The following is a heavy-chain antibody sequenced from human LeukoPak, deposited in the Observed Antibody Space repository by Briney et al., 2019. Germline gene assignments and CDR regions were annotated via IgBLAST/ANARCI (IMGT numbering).Heavy chain of an antibody. CDR3: AKAVNGYSSGWYHYYFDY. D-gene: IGHD6-19*01. Sequence: GGSLRLSYAASGFTFSSYAMSWVRQAPGKGLEWVSAISGSGGSTYYADSVKGRFTISRDNSKNTLYLQMNSLRAEDTAVYYCAKAVNGYSSGWYHYYFDYWGQGTLVTVSS. CDR2: ISGSGGST. CDR1: GFTFSSYA. V-gene: IGHV3-23*01. J-gene: IGHJ4*02.